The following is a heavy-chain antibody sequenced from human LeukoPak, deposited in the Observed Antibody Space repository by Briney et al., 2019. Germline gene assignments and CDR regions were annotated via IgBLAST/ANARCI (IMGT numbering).Heavy chain of an antibody. J-gene: IGHJ5*02. CDR1: GGSISSSDYY. D-gene: IGHD2-15*01. CDR2: IYYGGST. CDR3: ARALGYCSGGSCTRGYNWFDP. Sequence: PSETLSLTCTVSGGSISSSDYYWGWIRQPPGKGLEWIGCIYYGGSTYYNPSLKSRVTISVDTSMNQFSLKLSFVTTADTAVYYCARALGYCSGGSCTRGYNWFDPWGQGTLVTVPS. V-gene: IGHV4-39*01.